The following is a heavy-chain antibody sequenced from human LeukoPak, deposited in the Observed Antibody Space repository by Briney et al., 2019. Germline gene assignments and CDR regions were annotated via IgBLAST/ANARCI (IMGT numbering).Heavy chain of an antibody. V-gene: IGHV3-53*01. D-gene: IGHD3-3*01. CDR2: IYSGGST. J-gene: IGHJ4*02. CDR1: GFTVSSNY. CDR3: ARVGDYDFWSGYSFDY. Sequence: PGGSLRLSCAASGFTVSSNYMSWVRQAPGKGLEWVSVIYSGGSTYYADSVKGRFTISRDNAKNSLYLQMNSLRVEDTAVYYCARVGDYDFWSGYSFDYWGQGTLVTVSS.